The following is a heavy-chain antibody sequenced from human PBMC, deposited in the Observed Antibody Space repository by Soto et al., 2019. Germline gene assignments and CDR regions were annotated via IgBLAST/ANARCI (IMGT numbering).Heavy chain of an antibody. V-gene: IGHV1-2*04. D-gene: IGHD7-27*01. CDR3: AKNWNWGSLVH. Sequence: ASVKVSCKASGYTFTGYYMHWVRQAPGQGLEWMGWINPNSGGTNCAQKFQGWVTMTRDTSISTAYMELSRLRSDDTAVYYCAKNWNWGSLVHWGQGTLVTVSS. CDR2: INPNSGGT. CDR1: GYTFTGYY. J-gene: IGHJ4*02.